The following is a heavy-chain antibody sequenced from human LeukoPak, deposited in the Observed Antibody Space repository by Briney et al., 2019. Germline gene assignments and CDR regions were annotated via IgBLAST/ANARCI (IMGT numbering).Heavy chain of an antibody. CDR3: ATSCGGDCYSRLHNYYYGMDV. J-gene: IGHJ6*02. CDR1: GYTLTELS. Sequence: ASVKVSCKVSGYTLTELSMHWVRQAPGKGLEWMGGFDPEDGETIYAQKFQGRVTMTEDTSTDTAYMELSSLRSEDTAVYYCATSCGGDCYSRLHNYYYGMDVWGQGTTVTVSS. V-gene: IGHV1-24*01. CDR2: FDPEDGET. D-gene: IGHD2-21*02.